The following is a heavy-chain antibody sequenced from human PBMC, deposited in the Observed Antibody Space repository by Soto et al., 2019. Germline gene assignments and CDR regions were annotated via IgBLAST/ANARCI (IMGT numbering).Heavy chain of an antibody. D-gene: IGHD1-26*01. Sequence: TSETLSLTCAVSGGSISSGGYSWSWIRQPPGKGLEWIGYIYHSGSTYYNPSLKSRVTISVDRSKNQFSLKLSSVTAADTAVYYCARRGIVGAVGYYYGMDVWGQGTTVTV. CDR2: IYHSGST. V-gene: IGHV4-30-2*01. CDR1: GGSISSGGYS. J-gene: IGHJ6*02. CDR3: ARRGIVGAVGYYYGMDV.